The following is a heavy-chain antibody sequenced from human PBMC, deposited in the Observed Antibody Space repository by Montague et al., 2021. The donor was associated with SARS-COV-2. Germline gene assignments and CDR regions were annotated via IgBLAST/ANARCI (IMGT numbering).Heavy chain of an antibody. Sequence: SETLSLTCTVSGGSISSYYWSWIRQTPGKGLEWIGYLYYSGSTNYNPSLESRVAMSVDTSKNQFSLSLTSVTAADTALYYCAANLGGRYHWADYYFDSWGQGTLVAVSS. CDR1: GGSISSYY. J-gene: IGHJ4*02. V-gene: IGHV4-59*01. CDR2: LYYSGST. CDR3: AANLGGRYHWADYYFDS. D-gene: IGHD1-1*01.